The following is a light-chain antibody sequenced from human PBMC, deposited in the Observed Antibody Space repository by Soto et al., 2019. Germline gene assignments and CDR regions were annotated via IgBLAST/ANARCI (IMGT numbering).Light chain of an antibody. Sequence: DIQMTQSPSTLSGSVGDRVAINCRASQSISMWVAWYQQKSGKAPKLLIYDAAKLESGVPARFSGSGYGTEFTLTISSLHPDDFATYYCQQYRSFSPLTFGGGTKVDIK. CDR1: QSISMW. J-gene: IGKJ4*01. CDR3: QQYRSFSPLT. CDR2: DAA. V-gene: IGKV1-5*01.